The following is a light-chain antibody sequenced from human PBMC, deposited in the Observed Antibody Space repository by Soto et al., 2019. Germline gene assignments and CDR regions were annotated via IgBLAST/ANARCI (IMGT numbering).Light chain of an antibody. Sequence: EIVMTQSPATLSVSPGERATLSCRASQSISSNLAWYQQKPGQAPRLLIYGASTRATGIPATFSGSGSGTEFTLTISSLQSEDFAVSYCQQYNHCPFTFGPGTKVDIK. V-gene: IGKV3-15*01. CDR2: GAS. CDR3: QQYNHCPFT. CDR1: QSISSN. J-gene: IGKJ3*01.